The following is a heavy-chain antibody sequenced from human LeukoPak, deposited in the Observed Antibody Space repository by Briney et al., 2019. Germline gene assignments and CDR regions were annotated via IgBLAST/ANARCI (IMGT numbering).Heavy chain of an antibody. J-gene: IGHJ4*02. CDR1: GYTLTGYY. D-gene: IGHD5-18*01. Sequence: ASVKVSCKASGYTLTGYYMHWVRQAPGQGLEWMGWINPNSGGTNYAQKFQGRVTMTRDTSISTAYMELSRLRSDDTAVYYCALLKIQLWSHYFDYWGQGTLVTVSS. CDR2: INPNSGGT. V-gene: IGHV1-2*02. CDR3: ALLKIQLWSHYFDY.